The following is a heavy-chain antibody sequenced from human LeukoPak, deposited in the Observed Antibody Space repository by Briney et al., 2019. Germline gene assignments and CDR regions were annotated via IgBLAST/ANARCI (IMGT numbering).Heavy chain of an antibody. CDR3: AKSPAAGGSWFDP. V-gene: IGHV3-30*18. CDR1: GFTFSSYG. Sequence: TGGSLRLSCAASGFTFSSYGMHWVRQAPGKGLEWVAVISYDGSNKYYADSVKGRFTISRDNSKNTLYLQMNSLRAEDTAVYYCAKSPAAGGSWFDPWGQGTLVTVSS. D-gene: IGHD2-2*01. J-gene: IGHJ5*02. CDR2: ISYDGSNK.